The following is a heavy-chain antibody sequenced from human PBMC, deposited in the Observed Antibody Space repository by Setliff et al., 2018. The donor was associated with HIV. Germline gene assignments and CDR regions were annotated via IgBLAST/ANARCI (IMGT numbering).Heavy chain of an antibody. D-gene: IGHD2-21*02. Sequence: SETLSLTCSVSGGSVSSGSYYWGWIRQTPEKGLEWIGDFYYSGTTYYNPSLKSRATISVDTSQNQFSLRLSSVTAADTAVYHCARFVLAWFDFSTGAVEVTDPYAFDFWGQGILVTVSS. J-gene: IGHJ4*02. V-gene: IGHV4-39*01. CDR3: ARFVLAWFDFSTGAVEVTDPYAFDF. CDR1: GGSVSSGSYY. CDR2: FYYSGTT.